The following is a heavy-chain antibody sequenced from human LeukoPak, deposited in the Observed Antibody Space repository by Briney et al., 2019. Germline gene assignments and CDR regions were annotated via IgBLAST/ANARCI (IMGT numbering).Heavy chain of an antibody. Sequence: GGSLRLSCAASGFTFSTYWMSWVRQAPGKGLEWVANIKQDGSEKYYVDSVKGRFTISRDNAKNSLYLQMNSLRAEDTAVYYCARGLGYSYGSADYWGQGTLVTVPS. V-gene: IGHV3-7*01. CDR3: ARGLGYSYGSADY. J-gene: IGHJ4*02. D-gene: IGHD5-18*01. CDR1: GFTFSTYW. CDR2: IKQDGSEK.